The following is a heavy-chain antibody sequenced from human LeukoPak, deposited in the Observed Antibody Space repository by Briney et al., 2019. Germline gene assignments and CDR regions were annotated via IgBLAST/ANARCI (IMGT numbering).Heavy chain of an antibody. D-gene: IGHD3-3*01. CDR3: ARDLYYDFWSGYHNYFDY. Sequence: ASVKVSCKASGYTFTSYYMHWVRQAPGQGLEWMGIINPSGGSTSYAQKFQGRVTMTRDMSTSTVYMELSSLRSEDTAVYYCARDLYYDFWSGYHNYFDYWGQGTLVTVSS. V-gene: IGHV1-46*01. J-gene: IGHJ4*02. CDR2: INPSGGST. CDR1: GYTFTSYY.